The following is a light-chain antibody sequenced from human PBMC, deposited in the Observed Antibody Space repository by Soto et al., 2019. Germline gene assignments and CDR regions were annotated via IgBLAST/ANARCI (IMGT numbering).Light chain of an antibody. Sequence: SSELTQPPSGSVSPGQTARITCSGDALPKKYAYWYQQKPGQAPVLVIYKDTERPSGIPERFSGSSSGTTVTLTISGVQAEDEADYYCQSADRGGTQRVFGTGTKVTFL. J-gene: IGLJ1*01. CDR2: KDT. CDR1: ALPKKY. CDR3: QSADRGGTQRV. V-gene: IGLV3-25*03.